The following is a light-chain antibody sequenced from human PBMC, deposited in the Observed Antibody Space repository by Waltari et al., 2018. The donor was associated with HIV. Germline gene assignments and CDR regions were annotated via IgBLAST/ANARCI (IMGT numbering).Light chain of an antibody. V-gene: IGLV1-44*01. J-gene: IGLJ1*01. CDR1: STNIRTES. Sequence: QSLPTQSLSVSGTPGQRVTISCSGSSTNIRTESVYWYRHVPGTAPKLLIYSNFQRPSGVPERFFASKSGSSASLTISGLQSDDEGHYYCAAWDGSVTAFVFGTVTKVTVL. CDR2: SNF. CDR3: AAWDGSVTAFV.